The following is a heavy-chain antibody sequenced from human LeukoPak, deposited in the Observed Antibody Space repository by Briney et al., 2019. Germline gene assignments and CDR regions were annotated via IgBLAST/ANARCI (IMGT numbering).Heavy chain of an antibody. J-gene: IGHJ4*02. Sequence: QAGGSLRLSCGASGFTFSTYGMQWVRQAPGKGLEWVAVMWYDGSKKYYADSVKGRFTISRDNSKNTLYLQMNSLRAEDTAVYYCAKDHTGYCSSTSCYLARGFADYWGQGTLVTVSS. CDR2: MWYDGSKK. D-gene: IGHD2-2*01. CDR1: GFTFSTYG. V-gene: IGHV3-33*06. CDR3: AKDHTGYCSSTSCYLARGFADY.